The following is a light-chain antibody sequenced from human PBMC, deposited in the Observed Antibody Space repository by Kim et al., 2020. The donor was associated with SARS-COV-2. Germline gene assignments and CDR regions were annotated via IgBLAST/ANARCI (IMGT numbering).Light chain of an antibody. CDR2: EDS. J-gene: IGLJ3*02. V-gene: IGLV6-57*03. CDR1: SGSIASNY. Sequence: GKTVTSSWTHTSGSIASNYVQGCQQRPGSAPNTVIYEDSLRPSGVPDRFSGSIDSSSNSASLTISGLKTEDEADYYCQSYDGSSWVFGGGTQLTVL. CDR3: QSYDGSSWV.